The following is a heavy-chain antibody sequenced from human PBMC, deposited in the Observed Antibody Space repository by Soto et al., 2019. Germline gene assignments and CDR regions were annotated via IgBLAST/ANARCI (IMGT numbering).Heavy chain of an antibody. J-gene: IGHJ5*01. V-gene: IGHV3-23*01. CDR2: ISASDTTT. CDR1: GFTFSTYG. CDR3: ARCRGDDCYSPFDS. Sequence: EVQLLESGGGLVQPGGSLRLSCAASGFTFSTYGITWVRHSPGKGLEWVSSISASDTTTSYADSVKGRFTISRDKRKNTVYLQTDSLRVEDTAIYYCARCRGDDCYSPFDSWGQGTLVTVSS. D-gene: IGHD2-21*02.